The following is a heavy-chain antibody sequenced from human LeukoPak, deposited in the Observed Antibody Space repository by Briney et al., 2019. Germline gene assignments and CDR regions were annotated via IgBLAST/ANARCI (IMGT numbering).Heavy chain of an antibody. V-gene: IGHV3-23*01. CDR1: GFTFSSYW. J-gene: IGHJ4*02. CDR3: AKAGIAVAGSPEGY. Sequence: GGSLRLSCAASGFTFSSYWMSWVRQAPGKGLEWVSAISGSGDSTYYADSVKGRFTISRDNSKNTLYLQMNSLRAEDTAVYYCAKAGIAVAGSPEGYWGQGTLVTVSS. D-gene: IGHD6-19*01. CDR2: ISGSGDST.